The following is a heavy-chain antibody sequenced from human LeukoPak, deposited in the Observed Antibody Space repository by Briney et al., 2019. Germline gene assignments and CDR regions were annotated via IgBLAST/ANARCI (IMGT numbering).Heavy chain of an antibody. CDR3: VRDARLVNIDAFDV. D-gene: IGHD2-21*01. Sequence: GGSLRLSCVASEFTFSSYWMSWVRQALGKGLEWAANINQDGSEKYYVDSVKGRFTISRDNAKNSLSLQMNSLRAEDTAVYYCVRDARLVNIDAFDVWGRGTKVTVSS. J-gene: IGHJ3*01. CDR2: INQDGSEK. V-gene: IGHV3-7*01. CDR1: EFTFSSYW.